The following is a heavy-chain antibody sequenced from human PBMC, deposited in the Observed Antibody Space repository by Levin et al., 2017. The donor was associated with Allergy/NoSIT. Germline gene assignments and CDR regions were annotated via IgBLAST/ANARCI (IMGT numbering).Heavy chain of an antibody. CDR3: ARDHHTAVARYYLDH. J-gene: IGHJ4*02. V-gene: IGHV3-30*04. D-gene: IGHD2-21*01. CDR1: GFTFNGYA. Sequence: PGGSLRLSCAASGFTFNGYAMHWVRQAPGQGLECVAIISYDGSGQSYADSVKGRFTISRDNSKNTLFLQMDSLRPEDTAKYYCARDHHTAVARYYLDHWGQGTLVTVSS. CDR2: ISYDGSGQ.